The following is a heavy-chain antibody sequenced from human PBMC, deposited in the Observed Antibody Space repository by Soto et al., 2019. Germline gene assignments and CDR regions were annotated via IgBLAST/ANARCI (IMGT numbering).Heavy chain of an antibody. CDR3: AKELNGDYEYYSEY. J-gene: IGHJ4*02. V-gene: IGHV3-30*18. Sequence: WGSLRLSCAASGFTFSSYGMHWVRQAPGKGLEWVAVISYDGSNKYYADSVKGRFTISRDNSKNTLYLQMNSLRAEDTAVYYCAKELNGDYEYYSEYWGQENMVTASS. CDR2: ISYDGSNK. D-gene: IGHD4-17*01. CDR1: GFTFSSYG.